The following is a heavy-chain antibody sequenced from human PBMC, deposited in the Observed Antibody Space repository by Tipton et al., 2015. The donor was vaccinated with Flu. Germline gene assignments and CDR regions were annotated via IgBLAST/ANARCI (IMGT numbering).Heavy chain of an antibody. CDR2: VYYTGGT. CDR1: GGSIGVTTYY. D-gene: IGHD2/OR15-2a*01. CDR3: ARLSLSFNAFDI. V-gene: IGHV4-39*07. J-gene: IGHJ3*02. Sequence: PGLVKPSETLSLTCTVSGGSIGVTTYYWGWIRQPPGKGLEYIGSVYYTGGTYFNPSLKSRVTVSIDTSKKQFSLKLNSVTAADTAVYYCARLSLSFNAFDIWGQGTTVIVSS.